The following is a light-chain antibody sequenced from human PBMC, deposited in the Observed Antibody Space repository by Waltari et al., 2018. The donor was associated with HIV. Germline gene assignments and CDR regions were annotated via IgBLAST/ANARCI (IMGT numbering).Light chain of an antibody. Sequence: QAVVTQGPSLTVSPGGTITLTCGSSTGAVTSGHFPYWFQQKPGQAPRTLIYDTANTYSWTPGRFSGSLLGGKAALTLSGAQPEDEADYYCLLFYNAARVFGGGTKLTVL. V-gene: IGLV7-46*01. CDR1: TGAVTSGHF. CDR3: LLFYNAARV. J-gene: IGLJ3*02. CDR2: DTA.